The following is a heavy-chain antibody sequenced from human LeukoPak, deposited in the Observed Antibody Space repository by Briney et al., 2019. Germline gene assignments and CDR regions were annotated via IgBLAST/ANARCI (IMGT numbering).Heavy chain of an antibody. D-gene: IGHD5-18*01. J-gene: IGHJ4*02. Sequence: GGSLRLSCAASGFTFSSYSMNWVRQAPGKGLEWVSSNSSSSSYIYYADSVEGRFAISRDNAKNSLYLQMNSLRAEDTAVYYCARAPVDTAMGDYWGQGTLVTVSS. CDR2: NSSSSSYI. V-gene: IGHV3-21*01. CDR1: GFTFSSYS. CDR3: ARAPVDTAMGDY.